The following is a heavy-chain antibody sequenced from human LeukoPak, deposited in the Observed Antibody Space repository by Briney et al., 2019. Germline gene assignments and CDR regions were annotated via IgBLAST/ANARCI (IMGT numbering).Heavy chain of an antibody. CDR1: GFTFSAYS. Sequence: GGSLRLSCAASGFTFSAYSMTWVRQAPGKGREWISHICDADSVTGRFTVSRDNAKNSVFLLLTSLRPEDAAVYYCARGEYHQDGIGYNRFDNWGQGALVIVSS. J-gene: IGHJ4*02. CDR2: I. D-gene: IGHD5-18*01. CDR3: ARGEYHQDGIGYNRFDN. V-gene: IGHV3-48*01.